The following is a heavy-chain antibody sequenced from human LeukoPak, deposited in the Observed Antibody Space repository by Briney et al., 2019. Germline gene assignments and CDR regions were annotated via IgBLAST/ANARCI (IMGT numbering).Heavy chain of an antibody. J-gene: IGHJ4*02. D-gene: IGHD6-13*01. CDR1: GGSISSGGYY. Sequence: PSETLSHTCTVSGGSISSGGYYWSWIRQHPGKGLEWIGYIYYSGSTYYNPSLKSRVTISVDTSKNQFSLKLSSVTAADTAVYYCARDGIAAAFDYWGQGTLVTVSS. CDR3: ARDGIAAAFDY. V-gene: IGHV4-31*03. CDR2: IYYSGST.